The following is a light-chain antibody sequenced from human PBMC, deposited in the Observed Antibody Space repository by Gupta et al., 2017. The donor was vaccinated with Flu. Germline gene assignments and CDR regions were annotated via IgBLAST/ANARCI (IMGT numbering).Light chain of an antibody. J-gene: IGKJ4*01. V-gene: IGKV3-15*01. CDR3: QQYNNWPPLT. Sequence: EIVMTQSPATLPVSPGERATLSCRASQSVSSNLAWYQQKPVQAPRLLIYGASTRTTGIPARFIGSGSVTEFTLTISSLQSEEFAVYYCQQYNNWPPLTFGGGTKVEIK. CDR2: GAS. CDR1: QSVSSN.